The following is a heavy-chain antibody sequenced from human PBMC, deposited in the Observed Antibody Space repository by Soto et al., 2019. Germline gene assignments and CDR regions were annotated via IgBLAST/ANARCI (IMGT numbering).Heavy chain of an antibody. J-gene: IGHJ4*02. CDR1: GGSISSSNW. Sequence: PSETLSLTCAVSGGSISSSNWWSWVRQPPGKGLEWIGEIYHSGSTNYNPSLNSRVTISVDTSKKQFSLKLTSVTTADTAVYYCTRRQGSYLDQWGQGTLVTVSS. D-gene: IGHD2-15*01. CDR2: IYHSGST. V-gene: IGHV4-4*02. CDR3: TRRQGSYLDQ.